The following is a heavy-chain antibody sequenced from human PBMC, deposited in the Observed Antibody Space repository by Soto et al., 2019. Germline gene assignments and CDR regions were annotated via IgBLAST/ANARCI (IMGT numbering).Heavy chain of an antibody. CDR1: GFTVSNNY. V-gene: IGHV3-53*01. CDR3: ARGYSYTQPVFDY. CDR2: IYSSGST. J-gene: IGHJ4*02. D-gene: IGHD5-18*01. Sequence: EVQLVEYGGGLIQPGGSLRLSCAASGFTVSNNYMTWVRQAPGKGLEWVSFIYSSGSTYYADSVKGRFTISRDNFKNTLYLQMNSLRAEDTAVYYCARGYSYTQPVFDYWGLGTLVTVSS.